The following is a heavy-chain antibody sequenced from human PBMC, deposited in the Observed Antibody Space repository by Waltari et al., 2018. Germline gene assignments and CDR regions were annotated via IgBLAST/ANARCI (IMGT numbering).Heavy chain of an antibody. J-gene: IGHJ5*02. CDR3: ARGPLNSSGWYVH. V-gene: IGHV4-61*02. Sequence: QVQLQESGPGLVKPSQTLSLPCTVSGGSISSGNYYWSWTRQPAGKGLEWIGRIYTSGTTNYNPSLKSRVTISIDTSKNQFSLKLSSVTAADTAVYYCARGPLNSSGWYVHWGQGTLVIVSS. CDR2: IYTSGTT. CDR1: GGSISSGNYY. D-gene: IGHD6-19*01.